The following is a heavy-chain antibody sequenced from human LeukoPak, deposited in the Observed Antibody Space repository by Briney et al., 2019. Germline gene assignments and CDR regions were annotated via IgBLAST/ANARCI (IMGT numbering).Heavy chain of an antibody. Sequence: GGSLRLSCAASGFTFSSYWMSWVRQAPGKGLEWVANIKQDGSEKSYVDSVRGRFTISRDNAKNSLYLQMNSLRAEDTAVYYCAKVTVGTTSRFDTWGQGTLVTVSS. CDR2: IKQDGSEK. V-gene: IGHV3-7*01. CDR3: AKVTVGTTSRFDT. CDR1: GFTFSSYW. J-gene: IGHJ5*02. D-gene: IGHD2/OR15-2a*01.